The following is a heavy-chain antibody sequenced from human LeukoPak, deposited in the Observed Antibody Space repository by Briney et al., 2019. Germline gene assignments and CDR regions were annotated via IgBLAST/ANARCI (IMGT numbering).Heavy chain of an antibody. D-gene: IGHD6-6*01. J-gene: IGHJ6*03. CDR3: ARSRNFEYSSSSSYYYMDV. V-gene: IGHV3-48*01. Sequence: PGGSLRLSCAASGFTFSSYSMNWVRQAPGKGLEWVSYISSSSSTIYYADSVKGRFTISRDNAKNSLYLQMNSLRAEDTAVYYCARSRNFEYSSSSSYYYMDVWGKGTTVTVSS. CDR1: GFTFSSYS. CDR2: ISSSSSTI.